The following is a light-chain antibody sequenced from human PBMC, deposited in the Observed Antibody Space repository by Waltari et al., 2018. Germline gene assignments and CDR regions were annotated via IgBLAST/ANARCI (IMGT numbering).Light chain of an antibody. CDR1: QSISNY. CDR3: MQGTHWPRT. Sequence: MTQSPSSLSASVGDRVTITCRASQSISNYLNWFQQRPGQSPRRLIYKVSNRDSGVPDRFSGSGSGTDFTLKISRVEAEDVGVYYCMQGTHWPRTFGQGTKVEIK. CDR2: KVS. J-gene: IGKJ1*01. V-gene: IGKV2-30*01.